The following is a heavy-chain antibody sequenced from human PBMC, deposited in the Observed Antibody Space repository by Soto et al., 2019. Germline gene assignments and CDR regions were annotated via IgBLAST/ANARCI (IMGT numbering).Heavy chain of an antibody. Sequence: ASVKVSCKASGYTFTSYGISWVRQAPGQGLEWMGWISSYNGNRNYAQKFQDRVTMTTDTSTSTAYMELRSLRSDDTAVYYCARDRYYDSSGLYYFDYWGQGTLVTVSS. CDR2: ISSYNGNR. D-gene: IGHD3-22*01. CDR3: ARDRYYDSSGLYYFDY. V-gene: IGHV1-18*01. J-gene: IGHJ4*02. CDR1: GYTFTSYG.